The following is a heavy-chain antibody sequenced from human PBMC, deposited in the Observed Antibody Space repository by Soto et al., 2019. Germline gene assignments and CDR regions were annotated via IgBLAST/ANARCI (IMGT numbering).Heavy chain of an antibody. V-gene: IGHV1-8*01. D-gene: IGHD3-16*01. CDR1: GYTFTSYD. CDR3: ARGLYDYSWGSSSNWFDP. CDR2: MNPNSGNT. Sequence: GASVKVSCKASGYTFTSYDINWVRQATGQGLEWMGWMNPNSGNTGYAQKFQGRVTMTRNTSISTAYMELSSLRSEDTAVYYCARGLYDYSWGSSSNWFDPWGQGTLVTVSS. J-gene: IGHJ5*02.